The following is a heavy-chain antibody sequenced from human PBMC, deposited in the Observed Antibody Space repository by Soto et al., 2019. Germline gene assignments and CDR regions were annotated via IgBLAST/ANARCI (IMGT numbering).Heavy chain of an antibody. Sequence: QVQLVQSGPEVKKPGASVKVSCKASGYSFTSYGVSWVRQAPGQGLEWMGWISANSGNTDYAQKFRGRVTTTTEKTTSTAYMDLRSLRSDDTAVYYCVRDPQRNDYWGQGTLVTVSS. D-gene: IGHD6-25*01. CDR2: ISANSGNT. J-gene: IGHJ4*02. V-gene: IGHV1-18*04. CDR1: GYSFTSYG. CDR3: VRDPQRNDY.